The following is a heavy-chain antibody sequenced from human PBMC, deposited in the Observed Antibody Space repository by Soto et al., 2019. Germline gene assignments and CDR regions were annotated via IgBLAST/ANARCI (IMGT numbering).Heavy chain of an antibody. J-gene: IGHJ5*01. CDR2: ISGSGGST. V-gene: IGHV3-23*01. CDR3: AKALQARSLGWCDS. CDR1: GFTFSSYA. Sequence: LRLSCAASGFTFSSYAMSWVRQAPGKGLEWVSAISGSGGSTYYADSVKGRFTISRDNSKNTLYLQMNSLRTEDTAVYYCAKALQARSLGWCDSWGQGALVTLSS. D-gene: IGHD1-1*01.